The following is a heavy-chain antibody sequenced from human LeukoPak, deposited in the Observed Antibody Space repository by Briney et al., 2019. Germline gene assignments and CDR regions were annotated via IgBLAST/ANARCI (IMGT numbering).Heavy chain of an antibody. J-gene: IGHJ3*02. V-gene: IGHV3-48*04. D-gene: IGHD1-26*01. CDR2: ISSSSSTI. CDR1: GFTFSNYS. CDR3: ARMNSGSYSTDDAFDI. Sequence: GGSLRLSCAASGFTFSNYSMSWVRQAPGKGMEWDSYISSSSSTIYYADSVKGRSTISRDNAKNSLYLRMNSLRAEDTAVYYCARMNSGSYSTDDAFDIWGQGTMVTVSS.